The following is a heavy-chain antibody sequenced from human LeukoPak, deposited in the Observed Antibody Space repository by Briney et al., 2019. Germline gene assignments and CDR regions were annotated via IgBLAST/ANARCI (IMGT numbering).Heavy chain of an antibody. CDR2: ISYDGSNK. Sequence: GGSLRPSCAASGFTFSSYGMHWVRQAPGKGLEWVAVISYDGSNKYYADSVKGRFTISRDNSKNTLYLQMNSLRAEDTAVYYCAKDYRPGIAVARNPDYWGQGTLVTVSS. J-gene: IGHJ4*02. CDR3: AKDYRPGIAVARNPDY. CDR1: GFTFSSYG. D-gene: IGHD6-19*01. V-gene: IGHV3-30*18.